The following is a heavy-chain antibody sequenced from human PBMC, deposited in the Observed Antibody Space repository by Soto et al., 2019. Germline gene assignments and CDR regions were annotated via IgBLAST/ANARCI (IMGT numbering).Heavy chain of an antibody. CDR3: ARDGSGSQIYYYYYYMDV. J-gene: IGHJ6*03. CDR1: GYTFTSYA. V-gene: IGHV1-3*01. D-gene: IGHD3-10*01. CDR2: INAGNGNT. Sequence: ASVKVSCKASGYTFTSYAMHWVRQAPGQRLEWMGWINAGNGNTKYSQKFQGRVTITRDTSASTAYMELSSLRSEDTAVYYCARDGSGSQIYYYYYYMDVWGKGTTVTAP.